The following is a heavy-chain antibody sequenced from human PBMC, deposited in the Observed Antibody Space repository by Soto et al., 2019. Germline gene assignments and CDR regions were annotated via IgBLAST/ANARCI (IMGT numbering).Heavy chain of an antibody. CDR1: GGSISSYY. CDR3: ARRGAGIWGSYLDDAFDI. CDR2: IYYSGST. Sequence: SETLSLTCTVSGGSISSYYWSWIRQPPGKGLEWIGYIYYSGSTNYNPSLKSRVTISVDTSKNQFSLKLSSVTAADTAVYYCARRGAGIWGSYLDDAFDIWGQGTMVTVSS. V-gene: IGHV4-59*08. J-gene: IGHJ3*02. D-gene: IGHD3-16*02.